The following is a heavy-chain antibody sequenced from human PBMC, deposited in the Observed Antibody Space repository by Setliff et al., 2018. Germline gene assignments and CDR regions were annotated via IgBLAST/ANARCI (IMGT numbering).Heavy chain of an antibody. CDR2: IYYTGKT. V-gene: IGHV4-31*03. J-gene: IGHJ5*02. CDR1: GDSLSGDNYF. D-gene: IGHD3-10*01. CDR3: AGTSTYVLGSGSYWDRWFDP. Sequence: PSETLSLTCTVSGDSLSGDNYFWSWIRHLPGKGLQWLGHIYYTGKTYYNPSLKSRLEMSVDTSKREFALRLSSVTAADTAVYYCAGTSTYVLGSGSYWDRWFDPWSQGTLGTVSS.